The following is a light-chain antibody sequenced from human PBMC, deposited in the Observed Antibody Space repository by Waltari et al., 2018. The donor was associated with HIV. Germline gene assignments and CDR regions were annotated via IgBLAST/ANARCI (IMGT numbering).Light chain of an antibody. CDR2: DNN. Sequence: QSVLTQPPSVSAAPGQKVTISCSGSTSNIGNNYVSWYQQLPGTAPKLLIYDNNKRPSGIPDRFSGSKSGTSVTLCNTGLQTGDEADYYCGTWDSSLSALGFGGGTKLTVL. CDR1: TSNIGNNY. V-gene: IGLV1-51*01. J-gene: IGLJ2*01. CDR3: GTWDSSLSALG.